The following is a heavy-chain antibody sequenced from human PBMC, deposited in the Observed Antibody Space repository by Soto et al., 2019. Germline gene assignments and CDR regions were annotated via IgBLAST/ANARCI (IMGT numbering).Heavy chain of an antibody. V-gene: IGHV3-53*01. J-gene: IGHJ4*02. CDR2: IYTRGTT. CDR3: AKLWGYYFES. Sequence: PGGSLRLSCSASGFSVNNNYMTWVRQAPGRRPEWVAVIYTRGTTHYADFATGRFTFSRDNSKNTLYLQMDSLRPEDTAVYYCAKLWGYYFESWGPGTLATVSS. CDR1: GFSVNNNY. D-gene: IGHD2-21*01.